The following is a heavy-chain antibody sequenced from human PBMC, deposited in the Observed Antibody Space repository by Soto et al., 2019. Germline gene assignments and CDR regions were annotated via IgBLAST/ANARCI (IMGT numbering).Heavy chain of an antibody. Sequence: EVQLVESGGGLVQPGESLRLSCAASGFSFSSYWMSWVRQAPGKGLEWVANIKQDGSEKYYVDSVKGRFTISRDNAKNSLYLQMNNRSAEDTAVYYCATYGAGGSYFDYWGQGTLVTVSS. CDR2: IKQDGSEK. CDR3: ATYGAGGSYFDY. V-gene: IGHV3-7*03. J-gene: IGHJ4*02. CDR1: GFSFSSYW. D-gene: IGHD3-16*01.